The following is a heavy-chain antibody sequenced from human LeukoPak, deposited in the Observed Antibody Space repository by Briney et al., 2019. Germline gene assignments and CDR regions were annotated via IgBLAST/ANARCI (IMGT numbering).Heavy chain of an antibody. Sequence: RASVRVSCKASGYTFTAYYIHWVRQAPGQGLEWMGWINPNGGDTKYAQKFQGRVTMTRDTSISTAYMELSSLRSEDTAVYYCATDSTLTLSDAFDIWGQGTMVTVSS. D-gene: IGHD2-8*01. CDR2: INPNGGDT. CDR3: ATDSTLTLSDAFDI. CDR1: GYTFTAYY. J-gene: IGHJ3*02. V-gene: IGHV1-2*02.